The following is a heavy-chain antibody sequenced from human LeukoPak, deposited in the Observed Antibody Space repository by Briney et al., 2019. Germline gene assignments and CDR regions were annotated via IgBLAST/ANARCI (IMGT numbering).Heavy chain of an antibody. CDR2: INPNSGGT. J-gene: IGHJ5*02. D-gene: IGHD5-12*01. CDR1: GFTFTAYH. CDR3: ARRALFGDSGYDYNWFDP. V-gene: IGHV1-2*02. Sequence: ASVKVSCKASGFTFTAYHMHWVRQAPGQGLEWMGWINPNSGGTNYAQKFQGRVTMTRDTSISTAYMELSGLRSNDTAVYYCARRALFGDSGYDYNWFDPWGQGTLVTVSS.